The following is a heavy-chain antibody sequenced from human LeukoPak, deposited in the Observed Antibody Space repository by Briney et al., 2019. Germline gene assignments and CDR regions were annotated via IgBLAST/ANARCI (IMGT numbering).Heavy chain of an antibody. J-gene: IGHJ3*02. V-gene: IGHV1-18*01. D-gene: IGHD6-19*01. CDR3: ARELDSSGWPDTVDDAFDI. Sequence: ASVKVSCKASGYTFTSYGISWVRQAPGQGLEWMGWISAYNGNTNYAQKFQGRVTITADKSTSTAYMELSSLRSEDTAVYYCARELDSSGWPDTVDDAFDIWGQGTMVTVSS. CDR1: GYTFTSYG. CDR2: ISAYNGNT.